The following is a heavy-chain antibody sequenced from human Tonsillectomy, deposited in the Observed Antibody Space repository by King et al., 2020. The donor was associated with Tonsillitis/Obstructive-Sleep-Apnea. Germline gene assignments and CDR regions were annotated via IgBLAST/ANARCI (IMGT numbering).Heavy chain of an antibody. CDR1: GFTFSSYW. CDR3: ARASESQPIDYSISSEGACYYYFYMDV. J-gene: IGHJ6*03. V-gene: IGHV3-7*01. Sequence: VQLVESGGGLVQPGGSLRLSCAASGFTFSSYWMSWVRQAPGKGLEWVANIKKDGSEKYYVDSVKGRFTISRDNAKNSLYLQMNSLRAEDTAVYYCARASESQPIDYSISSEGACYYYFYMDVWGKGTTVTVSS. CDR2: IKKDGSEK. D-gene: IGHD6-6*01.